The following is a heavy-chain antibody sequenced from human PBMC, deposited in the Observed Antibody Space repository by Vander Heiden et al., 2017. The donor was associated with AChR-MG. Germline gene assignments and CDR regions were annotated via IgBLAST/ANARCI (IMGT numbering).Heavy chain of an antibody. CDR3: TRHPRIVGATNPKSGDY. Sequence: EVQLVESGGGLVQPGGSLNLACAASGFTFSGSAMHWVRQASGKGLEWVGRIRSKANSYATAYAASVKGRFTISRDDSKNTAYLQMNSLKTEDTAVYYCTRHPRIVGATNPKSGDYWGQGTLGTVSS. CDR2: IRSKANSYAT. V-gene: IGHV3-73*02. CDR1: GFTFSGSA. J-gene: IGHJ4*02. D-gene: IGHD1-26*01.